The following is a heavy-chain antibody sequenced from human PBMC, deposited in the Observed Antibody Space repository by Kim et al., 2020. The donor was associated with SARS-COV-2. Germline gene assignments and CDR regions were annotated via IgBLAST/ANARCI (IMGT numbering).Heavy chain of an antibody. D-gene: IGHD5-12*01. J-gene: IGHJ6*03. CDR3: AADLSGYDRGHYYMDV. V-gene: IGHV1-58*02. CDR1: GFTFTSSA. CDR2: IVVGSGNT. Sequence: SVKVSCKASGFTFTSSAMQWVRQARGQRLEWIGWIVVGSGNTNYAQKFQKRVTITRDMSTSTAYMELSSLRSEDTAMYYCAADLSGYDRGHYYMDVWGKGTTVTVSS.